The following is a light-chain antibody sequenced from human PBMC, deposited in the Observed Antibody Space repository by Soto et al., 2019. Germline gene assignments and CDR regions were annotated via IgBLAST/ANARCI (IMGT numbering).Light chain of an antibody. CDR2: AAS. CDR1: QHISKW. Sequence: DIQMTQSPSSVSASVGDRVTITCRASQHISKWLAWYQQTPGNAPNLLIFAASNLQSGVPSRFSGSGSGTEVYLTISSLQPEDFATYYCQQADSFPYTFGQGNKLEIK. J-gene: IGKJ2*01. V-gene: IGKV1-12*01. CDR3: QQADSFPYT.